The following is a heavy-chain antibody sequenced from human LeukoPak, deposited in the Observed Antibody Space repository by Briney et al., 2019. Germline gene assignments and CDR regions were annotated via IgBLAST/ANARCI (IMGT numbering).Heavy chain of an antibody. D-gene: IGHD2-8*01. J-gene: IGHJ4*02. CDR3: ARGPYCTNGVCFTVVHY. V-gene: IGHV1-18*01. CDR2: ISAYNGNT. CDR1: GYTFTSYG. Sequence: ASVKVSCKASGYTFTSYGISWVRQAPGQGLEWMGWISAYNGNTNYAQKLQGRVTMTTDTSTSTAYMELRSLRSDDTAVYYCARGPYCTNGVCFTVVHYWGQGTLVTVSS.